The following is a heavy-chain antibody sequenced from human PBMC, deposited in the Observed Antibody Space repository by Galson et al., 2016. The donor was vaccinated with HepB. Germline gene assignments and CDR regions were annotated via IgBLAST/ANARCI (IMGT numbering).Heavy chain of an antibody. V-gene: IGHV3-30*18. CDR2: ISYDGNNK. CDR1: GFTFSSYV. Sequence: SLRLSCAASGFTFSSYVMHWVRQAPGKGLEWVAVISYDGNNKYYADSVKGRFTISRDNSKNTLSLQMNSLRAEDTAVYYCVKIADCSGGSCYRQDYWGQGTLVTVSS. CDR3: VKIADCSGGSCYRQDY. D-gene: IGHD2-15*01. J-gene: IGHJ4*02.